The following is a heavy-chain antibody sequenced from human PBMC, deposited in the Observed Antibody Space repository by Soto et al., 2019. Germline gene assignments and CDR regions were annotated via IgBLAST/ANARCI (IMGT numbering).Heavy chain of an antibody. CDR2: ISGSGGST. V-gene: IGHV3-23*01. J-gene: IGHJ4*02. CDR3: AKGTTVSTRFDY. Sequence: GGSLRLSCAATGFTFSSYAMSWVRQAPGKGLEWVSAISGSGGSTYYADSVKGRFTISRDNSKNTLYLQMNSLRAEDTAVYYCAKGTTVSTRFDYWGQGTLVTVSS. D-gene: IGHD4-4*01. CDR1: GFTFSSYA.